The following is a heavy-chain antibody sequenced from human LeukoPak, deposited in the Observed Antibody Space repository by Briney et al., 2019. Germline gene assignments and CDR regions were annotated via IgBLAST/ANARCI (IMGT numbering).Heavy chain of an antibody. CDR3: ARGIAVAGYYGMDV. D-gene: IGHD6-19*01. V-gene: IGHV3-33*01. CDR1: GFTFSSYG. CDR2: IWYDGSNK. J-gene: IGHJ6*02. Sequence: GGSLRLSCAASGFTFSSYGMHWVRQAPGKGLEWVAVIWYDGSNKYYADSVKGRFTISRDNSKNTLYLQMNSLRAEDTAVYYCARGIAVAGYYGMDVWGQGTTVTVSS.